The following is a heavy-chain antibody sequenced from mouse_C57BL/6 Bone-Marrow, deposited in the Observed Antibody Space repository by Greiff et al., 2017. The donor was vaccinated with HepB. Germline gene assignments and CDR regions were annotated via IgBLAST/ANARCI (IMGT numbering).Heavy chain of an antibody. CDR3: ARSYYGSNLYFDY. Sequence: QVQLQQPGAELVKPGASVKLSCKASGYTFTSYWMQWVKQRPGQGLEWIGEIDPSDSYTNYNQKFKGKATLTVDTSSSTAYMQLSSLTSEDSAVYYCARSYYGSNLYFDYWGQGTTLTVSS. CDR1: GYTFTSYW. J-gene: IGHJ2*01. D-gene: IGHD1-1*01. V-gene: IGHV1-50*01. CDR2: IDPSDSYT.